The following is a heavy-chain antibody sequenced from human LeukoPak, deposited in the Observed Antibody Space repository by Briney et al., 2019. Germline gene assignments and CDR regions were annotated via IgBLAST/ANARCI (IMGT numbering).Heavy chain of an antibody. V-gene: IGHV5-10-1*01. J-gene: IGHJ3*02. CDR1: GYSFTSYW. Sequence: GESLKISCKGSGYSFTSYWISWVRQMPGKGLEWMGRIDPSDSYTNYSPSFQGHVTISADKSISTAYLQWSSLEASDTAMYYCARRVKLGYCSSTSCFTLPDAFDIWGQGTMVTVSS. CDR2: IDPSDSYT. CDR3: ARRVKLGYCSSTSCFTLPDAFDI. D-gene: IGHD2-2*02.